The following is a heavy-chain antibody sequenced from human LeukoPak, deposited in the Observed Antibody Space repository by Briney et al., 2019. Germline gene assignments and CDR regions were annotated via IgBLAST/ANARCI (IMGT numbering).Heavy chain of an antibody. CDR2: IYYSGST. D-gene: IGHD6-13*01. Sequence: PSETLSLTCTVSGGSISSYYWSWIRQPPGKGLEWIGYIYYSGSTNYNPSLKSRVTISVDTSKNQFSLKLTSVTAADTAVYYCARRGRSWFHFDYWGQGTLVTVSS. CDR3: ARRGRSWFHFDY. CDR1: GGSISSYY. V-gene: IGHV4-59*08. J-gene: IGHJ4*02.